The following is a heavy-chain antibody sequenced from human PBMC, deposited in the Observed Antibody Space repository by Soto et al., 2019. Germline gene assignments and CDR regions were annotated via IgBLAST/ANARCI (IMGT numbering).Heavy chain of an antibody. V-gene: IGHV1-18*01. J-gene: IGHJ1*01. CDR1: VYTFTSDG. CDR2: ISAYNGNT. Sequence: ASVNVSCKASVYTFTSDGISWVRHAPGQGLEWMGWISAYNGNTNYAQKLQGRVTMTTDTSTSTAYMELRSLRSDDTAVFYCGRDGGCIGYRYALFAYRGKGALVPVS. CDR3: GRDGGCIGYRYALFAY. D-gene: IGHD5-18*01.